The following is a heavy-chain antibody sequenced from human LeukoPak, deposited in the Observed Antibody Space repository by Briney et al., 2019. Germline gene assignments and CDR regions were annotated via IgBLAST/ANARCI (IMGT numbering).Heavy chain of an antibody. CDR2: INPNSGGT. CDR1: GYTFTGYY. D-gene: IGHD6-6*01. Sequence: GASVKVSCKASGYTFTGYYMHWVRQAPGQGLEWMGWINPNSGGTNYAQKFQGRVTMTRDTSISTAYMELSRLRSDDTAVYYCARVARVAARRLYYFDYWGQGTLVTVSS. J-gene: IGHJ4*02. V-gene: IGHV1-2*02. CDR3: ARVARVAARRLYYFDY.